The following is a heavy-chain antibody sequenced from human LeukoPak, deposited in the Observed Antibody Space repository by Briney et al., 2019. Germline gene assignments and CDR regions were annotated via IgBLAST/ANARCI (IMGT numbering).Heavy chain of an antibody. J-gene: IGHJ5*02. Sequence: SETLSLTCAVYGGSFSGYYWSWIRQPPGKGLEWIGEINHSGSTNYNPSLKSRVTISVDTSKNQFSLKLSSVTAADTAVYYCARGGRIVEVPASINWFDPWGQGTLVTVSS. CDR3: ARGGRIVEVPASINWFDP. CDR1: GGSFSGYY. D-gene: IGHD2-2*01. CDR2: INHSGST. V-gene: IGHV4-34*01.